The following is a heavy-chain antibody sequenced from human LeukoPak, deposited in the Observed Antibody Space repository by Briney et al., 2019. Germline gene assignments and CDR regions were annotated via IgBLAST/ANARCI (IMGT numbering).Heavy chain of an antibody. CDR3: ARPYYYDSRIDP. CDR2: MYYSSST. CDR1: GGSISSGDYY. D-gene: IGHD3-22*01. V-gene: IGHV4-30-4*01. Sequence: SETLSLTCTVSGGSISSGDYYWSWIRQPPGKGLEWIAYMYYSSSTYYNPSLKSRVTMSADTSKNQLSLKLSTVTAADTAVYYCARPYYYDSRIDPWGQGILVTVSS. J-gene: IGHJ5*02.